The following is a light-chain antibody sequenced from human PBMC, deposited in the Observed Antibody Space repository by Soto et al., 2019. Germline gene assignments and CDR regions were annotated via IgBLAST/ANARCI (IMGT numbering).Light chain of an antibody. CDR2: SSD. J-gene: IGLJ2*01. V-gene: IGLV1-44*01. Sequence: QAVVTQPPSASGTPGQRVTISCSGSSSNIGSNTINWYQQLPGTAPKLLIYSSDQRPSGVPDRFSGSKSGTSVSLAISGLQSEDEADYYCAAWDDSLNVVVFGGGTKLTVL. CDR3: AAWDDSLNVVV. CDR1: SSNIGSNT.